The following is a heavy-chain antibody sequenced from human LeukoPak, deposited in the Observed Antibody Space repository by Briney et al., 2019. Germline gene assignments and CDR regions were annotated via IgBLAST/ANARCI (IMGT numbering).Heavy chain of an antibody. Sequence: GGSLRLSCAASGFPFSSYNMNWVRQAPGTGLEWLSYISISTTTIYADSVKGRFTISRDNAKNSLYLQMNSLRAEDTAVYYCARVRSWLRYFDYWGQGTLVTVSS. CDR3: ARVRSWLRYFDY. CDR2: ISISTTTI. V-gene: IGHV3-48*04. D-gene: IGHD5-18*01. CDR1: GFPFSSYN. J-gene: IGHJ4*02.